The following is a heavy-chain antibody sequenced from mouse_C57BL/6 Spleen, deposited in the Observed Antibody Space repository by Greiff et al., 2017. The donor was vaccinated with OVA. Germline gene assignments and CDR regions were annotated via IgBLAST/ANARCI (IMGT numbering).Heavy chain of an antibody. D-gene: IGHD2-5*01. CDR2: INPSSGYT. CDR3: ARSGYSNYVFNYAMDY. CDR1: GYTFTSYW. J-gene: IGHJ4*01. Sequence: QVQLQQSGAELAKPGASVKLSCKASGYTFTSYWMHWVKQRPGQGLEWIGYINPSSGYTKYNQKFKDKATLTADKSSRTAYMQLSSLTYEDSAVYYCARSGYSNYVFNYAMDYWGQGTSVTVSS. V-gene: IGHV1-7*01.